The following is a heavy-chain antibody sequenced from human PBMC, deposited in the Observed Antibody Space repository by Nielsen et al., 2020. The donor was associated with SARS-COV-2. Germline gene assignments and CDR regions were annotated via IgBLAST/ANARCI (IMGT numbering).Heavy chain of an antibody. CDR3: ARGDLVVVPSPVLGLGPIFYYFSLDV. CDR1: GGSVSSSAW. Sequence: SETLSLTCAVSGGSVSSSAWWTWVRQSPGKGLEWIGEVSQTGPTNYNPSLKGRVTLSMDKSKSQFSLRLTSVSAADTAVYFCARGDLVVVPSPVLGLGPIFYYFSLDVWGKGTTVIVSS. D-gene: IGHD2-2*01. J-gene: IGHJ6*03. CDR2: VSQTGPT. V-gene: IGHV4-4*02.